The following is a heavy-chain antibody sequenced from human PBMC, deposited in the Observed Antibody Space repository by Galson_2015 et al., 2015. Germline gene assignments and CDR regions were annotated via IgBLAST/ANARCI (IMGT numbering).Heavy chain of an antibody. CDR1: GFTFSTYA. Sequence: SLRLSCAASGFTFSTYAMSWVRQAQGKGLEWVSTITGSGGSTYYADSVKGRFTISRDNSKNTLYLQMNSLRDENTAVYYCAKRERSCSRNTCYYFDYWGQGTLVTV. D-gene: IGHD2-15*01. CDR3: AKRERSCSRNTCYYFDY. V-gene: IGHV3-23*01. CDR2: ITGSGGST. J-gene: IGHJ4*02.